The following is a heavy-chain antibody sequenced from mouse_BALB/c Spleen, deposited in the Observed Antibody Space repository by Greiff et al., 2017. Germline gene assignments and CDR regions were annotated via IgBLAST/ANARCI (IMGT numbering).Heavy chain of an antibody. CDR3: ARSVRGYYPTMDY. CDR1: GFTFSSFG. V-gene: IGHV5-17*02. J-gene: IGHJ4*01. D-gene: IGHD1-1*01. Sequence: DVHLVESGGGLVQPGGSRKLSCAASGFTFSSFGMHWVRQAPEKGLEWVAYISSGSSTIYYADTVKGRFTISRDNPKNTLFLQMTSLRSEDTAMYYCARSVRGYYPTMDYWGQEASVTVSS. CDR2: ISSGSSTI.